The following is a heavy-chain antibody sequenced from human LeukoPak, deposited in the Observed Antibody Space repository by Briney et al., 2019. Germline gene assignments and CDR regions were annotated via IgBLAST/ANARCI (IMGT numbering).Heavy chain of an antibody. CDR2: IGDSGRNT. V-gene: IGHV3-23*01. J-gene: IGHJ4*02. Sequence: GGSLRRTPAAPGFTFSSYAMTWVRQAPGKGLEWVSAIGDSGRNTYYADSARGRFTISRDNSKNTLYLQMNSLRAEDTAIYYCAKDPLLRGATYDYWGQGTLVTVSS. CDR1: GFTFSSYA. D-gene: IGHD1-26*01. CDR3: AKDPLLRGATYDY.